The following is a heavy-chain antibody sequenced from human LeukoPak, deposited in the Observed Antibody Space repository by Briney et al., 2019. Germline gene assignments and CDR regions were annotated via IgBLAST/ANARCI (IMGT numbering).Heavy chain of an antibody. J-gene: IGHJ4*02. V-gene: IGHV3-30*03. D-gene: IGHD4-17*01. CDR1: GFTFSSYG. CDR3: ARQKITVTVSLDY. CDR2: TSSDGSDS. Sequence: GGSLRLSCAASGFTFSSYGMRWVRQAPGKGLEWVAITSSDGSDSYYADSVKGRFSISRDNSQKTLYLQMNSLRPDDTAVYYCARQKITVTVSLDYWGQGTLVTVSS.